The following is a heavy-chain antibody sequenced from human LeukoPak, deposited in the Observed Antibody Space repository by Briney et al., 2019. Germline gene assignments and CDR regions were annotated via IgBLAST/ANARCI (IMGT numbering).Heavy chain of an antibody. V-gene: IGHV4-39*01. D-gene: IGHD6-19*01. J-gene: IGHJ6*03. CDR3: ASTLTTKGSSGWSYYYYYMDV. CDR1: DGSISSSSYY. CDR2: IYYSGST. Sequence: SETLSLTCTVSDGSISSSSYYWGWIRQPPGKGLEWIGSIYYSGSTYYNPSLKSRVTISVDTSKNQFSLKLSSVTAADTAVYYCASTLTTKGSSGWSYYYYYMDVWGKGTTVTVSS.